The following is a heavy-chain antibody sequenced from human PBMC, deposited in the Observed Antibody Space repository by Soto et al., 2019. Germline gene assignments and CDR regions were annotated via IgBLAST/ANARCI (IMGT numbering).Heavy chain of an antibody. D-gene: IGHD2-15*01. CDR1: GFTFTSHT. CDR2: ISGSSTYI. J-gene: IGHJ6*03. Sequence: VQLVESGGGLVKPGGSLRLSCATSGFTFTSHTMSWVRQAPGKGLEWVSSISGSSTYIYYADSVKGRFTISRDNAKDSVYLQMNSLRAEDTAVYFCARVGGYCSGGSCSYMDVWGKGTTVTVSS. V-gene: IGHV3-21*01. CDR3: ARVGGYCSGGSCSYMDV.